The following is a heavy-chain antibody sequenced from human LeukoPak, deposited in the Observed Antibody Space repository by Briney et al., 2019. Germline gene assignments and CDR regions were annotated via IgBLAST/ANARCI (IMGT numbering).Heavy chain of an antibody. D-gene: IGHD6-13*01. Sequence: ASVKVSCKASGYIFTSNDINWVRQATGQGLEWMGWMNPNSGNTGYAQKFQGRVTMTRNTSISTAYMELSSLRSEDTAVYYCAREHSSSWDQFDYWGQGTLVTVSS. CDR2: MNPNSGNT. CDR3: AREHSSSWDQFDY. V-gene: IGHV1-8*01. CDR1: GYIFTSND. J-gene: IGHJ4*02.